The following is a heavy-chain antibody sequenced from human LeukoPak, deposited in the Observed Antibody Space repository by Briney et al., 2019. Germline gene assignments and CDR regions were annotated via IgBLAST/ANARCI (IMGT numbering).Heavy chain of an antibody. CDR2: INNDGSST. J-gene: IGHJ4*02. CDR3: AKDPPQWLVQSPEYFDY. V-gene: IGHV3-74*01. D-gene: IGHD6-19*01. Sequence: GGSLRLSCAASGYTFGSYWMYWVRQAPGKGLVWVSRINNDGSSTIYADSVKGRFTISRDNSKNTLYLQMNSLRAEDTAVYYCAKDPPQWLVQSPEYFDYWGQGTLVTVSS. CDR1: GYTFGSYW.